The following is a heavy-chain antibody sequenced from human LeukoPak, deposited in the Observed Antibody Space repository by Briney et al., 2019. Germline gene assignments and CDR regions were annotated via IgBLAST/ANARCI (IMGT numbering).Heavy chain of an antibody. CDR1: GYTFTGYY. CDR2: INPNSGGT. Sequence: GASVKVSCKASGYTFTGYYMHWVRQAPGQGLEWMGWINPNSGGTNYAQKFQGWVTMTRDTSISTAYMELSRLRSGDTAVYYCARGGYSSSWYPYYFDYWGQGTLVTVSS. CDR3: ARGGYSSSWYPYYFDY. D-gene: IGHD6-13*01. J-gene: IGHJ4*02. V-gene: IGHV1-2*04.